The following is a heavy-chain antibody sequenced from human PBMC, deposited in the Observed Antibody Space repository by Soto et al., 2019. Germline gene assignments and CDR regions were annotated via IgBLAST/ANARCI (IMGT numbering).Heavy chain of an antibody. V-gene: IGHV1-18*01. CDR3: AREGDILTGYESEANYYYYYGMDV. J-gene: IGHJ6*02. CDR2: ISAYNGNT. CDR1: GYTFTSYG. D-gene: IGHD3-9*01. Sequence: QVQLVQSGAEVKKPGASVKVSCKASGYTFTSYGISWVRQAPGQGLEWMGWISAYNGNTNYAQKLQGRVTMNTDTSTSTAYMELRSLRSDDTAVYYCAREGDILTGYESEANYYYYYGMDVWGQGTTVTVSS.